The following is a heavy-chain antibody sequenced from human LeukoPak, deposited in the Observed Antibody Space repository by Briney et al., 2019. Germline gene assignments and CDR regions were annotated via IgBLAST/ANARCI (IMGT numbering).Heavy chain of an antibody. CDR2: ISSSGSST. Sequence: PGGSLRLSCAASGFTFSSYAMSWVRQAPGKGLEWVSAISSSGSSTYYADSVRGRFTISRDNSKNTLFLQMNSLSAADTAVYYCARVSSGGSHYWGQGTLVTVS. V-gene: IGHV3-23*01. D-gene: IGHD6-25*01. J-gene: IGHJ4*01. CDR3: ARVSSGGSHY. CDR1: GFTFSSYA.